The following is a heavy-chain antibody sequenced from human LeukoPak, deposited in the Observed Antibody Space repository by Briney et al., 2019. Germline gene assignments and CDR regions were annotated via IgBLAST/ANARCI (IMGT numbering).Heavy chain of an antibody. CDR2: INHSGST. CDR1: GVSFSGYY. V-gene: IGHV4-34*01. CDR3: AVYSSSGDLNY. Sequence: SETLSLTCAVYGVSFSGYYWSWIRQPPGKGLERIGEINHSGSTNYNPSLKSRVTISVDTSKNQFSLKLSSVTAADTAVYYCAVYSSSGDLNYWGQGTLVTVSS. D-gene: IGHD6-13*01. J-gene: IGHJ4*02.